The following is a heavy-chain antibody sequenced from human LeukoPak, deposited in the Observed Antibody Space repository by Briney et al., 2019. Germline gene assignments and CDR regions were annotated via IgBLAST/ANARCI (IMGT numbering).Heavy chain of an antibody. J-gene: IGHJ4*02. CDR1: GFTFSSYG. V-gene: IGHV3-30*18. CDR2: ISYDGSNK. Sequence: GGSLRLSCAASGFTFSSYGMPWVRQAPGKGLEWVAVISYDGSNKYYADSVKGRFTISRDNSKNTLYLQMNSLRAEDTAVYYCAKSIAGLDYWGQGTLVTVSS. CDR3: AKSIAGLDY. D-gene: IGHD6-6*01.